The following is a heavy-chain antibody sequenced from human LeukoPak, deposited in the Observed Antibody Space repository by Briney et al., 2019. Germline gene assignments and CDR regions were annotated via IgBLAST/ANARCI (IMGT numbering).Heavy chain of an antibody. CDR1: GFAFSSYA. CDR2: ISGSGGST. V-gene: IGHV3-23*01. Sequence: PGGSLRLSCAPSGFAFSSYAMSWVRQAPGEGLEWVSAISGSGGSTYYADSVKVRFTIPRDNSKNTLYLQMTSLRAEDTAVYYCAKGAYYYDSSGYYYPDAFDIWGQGTMVTVS. CDR3: AKGAYYYDSSGYYYPDAFDI. J-gene: IGHJ3*02. D-gene: IGHD3-22*01.